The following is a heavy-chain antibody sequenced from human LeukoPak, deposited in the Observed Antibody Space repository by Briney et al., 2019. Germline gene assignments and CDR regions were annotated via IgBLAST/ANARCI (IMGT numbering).Heavy chain of an antibody. CDR2: IRYDGSNK. J-gene: IGHJ4*02. V-gene: IGHV3-30*02. Sequence: PGGSLRLSCAASGFTFSSYGMHWVRQAPGKGLEWVAFIRYDGSNKYYADSVKDRFTISRDNSKNTLYLQMNSLRAEDTAVYYCAKGADRILDYWGQGTLVTVSS. CDR1: GFTFSSYG. CDR3: AKGADRILDY.